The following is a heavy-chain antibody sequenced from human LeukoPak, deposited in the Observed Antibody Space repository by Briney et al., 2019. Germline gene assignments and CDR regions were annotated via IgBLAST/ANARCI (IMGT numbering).Heavy chain of an antibody. V-gene: IGHV3-21*01. D-gene: IGHD1-7*01. CDR2: ISSSSSYI. CDR3: GLELQARLVDY. Sequence: PGGSLRLSCAASGFTFSSYSMNRVRQAPGKGLEWVSSISSSSSYIYYADSVKGRFTISRDNAKNSLYLQMNSLRAEDTAVYYCGLELQARLVDYWGQGTLVTVSS. CDR1: GFTFSSYS. J-gene: IGHJ4*02.